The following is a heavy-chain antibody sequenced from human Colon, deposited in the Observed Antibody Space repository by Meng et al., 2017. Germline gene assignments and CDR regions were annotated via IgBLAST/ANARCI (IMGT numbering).Heavy chain of an antibody. CDR2: ISGRGVNT. V-gene: IGHV3-23*01. J-gene: IGHJ4*02. CDR1: GFTFSSYA. Sequence: GGSLRLSCAASGFTFSSYAMGWVRQAPGKGLEWVSTISGRGVNTHYADSVKGRFTISRDNSKNTLYLQMNSLRAEDTAVYYCDASDFWGQGSLVTVSS. CDR3: DASDF.